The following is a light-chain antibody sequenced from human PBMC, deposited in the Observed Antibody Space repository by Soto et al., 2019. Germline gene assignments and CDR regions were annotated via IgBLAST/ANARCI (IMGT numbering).Light chain of an antibody. CDR3: QQLDSYPYT. CDR2: GAS. V-gene: IGKV1-9*01. CDR1: RGITTY. J-gene: IGKJ2*01. Sequence: DIQLTQSPSFLSASVGDRVTITCRASRGITTYLAWFQQKPGKAPKLLIYGASTLQSGVPARFSGSGYGAEFTLRISSLRPEDFATYHCQQLDSYPYTFGQGTKLEIK.